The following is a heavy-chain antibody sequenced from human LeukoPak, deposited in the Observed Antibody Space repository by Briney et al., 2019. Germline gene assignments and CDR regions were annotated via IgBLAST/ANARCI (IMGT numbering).Heavy chain of an antibody. CDR3: ARDQTTAYYDILTGPRAHFDY. CDR2: INWNGGST. J-gene: IGHJ4*02. Sequence: GGSLRLSCAASGFTFDDYGTSWVRQAPGKGLEWVSGINWNGGSTGYADSVKGRFTISRDNAKNSLYLQMNSLRAEDTALCYCARDQTTAYYDILTGPRAHFDYWGQGTLVTVSS. CDR1: GFTFDDYG. V-gene: IGHV3-20*04. D-gene: IGHD3-9*01.